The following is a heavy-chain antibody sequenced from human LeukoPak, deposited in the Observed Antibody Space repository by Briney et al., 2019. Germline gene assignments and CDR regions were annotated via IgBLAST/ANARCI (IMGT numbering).Heavy chain of an antibody. Sequence: SETLSLTCTVSGGSISSSSYYWGWIRQPPGKGLEWIGEINHSGSTNYNPSLKSRVTISVDTSKNQFSLKLSSVTAADTAVYYCARAGEMATIINWGQGTLVTVSS. CDR2: INHSGST. V-gene: IGHV4-39*07. CDR1: GGSISSSSYY. J-gene: IGHJ4*02. CDR3: ARAGEMATIIN. D-gene: IGHD5-24*01.